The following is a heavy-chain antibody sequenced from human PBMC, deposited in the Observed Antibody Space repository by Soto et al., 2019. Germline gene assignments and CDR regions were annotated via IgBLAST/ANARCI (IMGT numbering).Heavy chain of an antibody. CDR2: ISWNSDIK. Sequence: ALRLSSVGSGFTFEDHAMHRIRQGPGKGLEWVSGISWNSDIKGYADSVKGRFTMSRDNSKNTLYLQMNSLRVDDTAVYHCAKATVSTGYYYAMDVWGQGTTVTVSS. V-gene: IGHV3-9*01. D-gene: IGHD4-4*01. J-gene: IGHJ6*02. CDR3: AKATVSTGYYYAMDV. CDR1: GFTFEDHA.